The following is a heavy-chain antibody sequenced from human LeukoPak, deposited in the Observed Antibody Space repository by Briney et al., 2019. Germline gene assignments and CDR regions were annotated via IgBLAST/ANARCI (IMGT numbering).Heavy chain of an antibody. V-gene: IGHV3-74*01. J-gene: IGHJ4*02. CDR3: ARVGQGLDY. Sequence: GGSLKLSCAASGFTFSTYWMHWVRQTPGRGLVWVSRINSDGSTVNYADSVKGRFTISRDNAKNTLYLQMNSLRAEDTAVYYCARVGQGLDYWGQGTLVTVSS. CDR1: GFTFSTYW. CDR2: INSDGSTV.